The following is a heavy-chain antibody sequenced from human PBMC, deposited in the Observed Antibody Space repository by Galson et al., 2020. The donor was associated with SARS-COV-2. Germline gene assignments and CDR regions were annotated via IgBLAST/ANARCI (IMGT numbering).Heavy chain of an antibody. CDR3: ARVSIVVVVAATLDY. V-gene: IGHV1-18*01. J-gene: IGHJ4*02. D-gene: IGHD2-15*01. CDR1: GYTFSTYG. CDR2: ISAYNGNT. Sequence: ASVTVSCKASGYTFSTYGISWVRQAPGQGLAWMGWISAYNGNTNYAQKFQGRVTMTTDTSTSPAYMELRSLTSAATAVYYCARVSIVVVVAATLDYWGQGTLVTVSP.